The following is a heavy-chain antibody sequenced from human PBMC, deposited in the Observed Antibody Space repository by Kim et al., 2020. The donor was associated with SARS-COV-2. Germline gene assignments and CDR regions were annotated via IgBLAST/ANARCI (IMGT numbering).Heavy chain of an antibody. D-gene: IGHD1-26*01. CDR3: AKGGNVGATGLPWYGYFDY. CDR2: ISGSGGST. V-gene: IGHV3-23*01. CDR1: GFTFSSYA. J-gene: IGHJ4*02. Sequence: GGSLRLSCAASGFTFSSYAMSWVRQAPGKGLEWVSAISGSGGSTYYADSVKGRFTISRDNSKNTLYLQMNSLRAEDTAVYYCAKGGNVGATGLPWYGYFDYWGQGTRVPVSS.